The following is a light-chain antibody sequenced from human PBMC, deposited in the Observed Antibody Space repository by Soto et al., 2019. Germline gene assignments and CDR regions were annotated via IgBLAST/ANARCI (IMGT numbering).Light chain of an antibody. CDR3: QQYGSSPRGT. CDR2: GAS. CDR1: QSVSSSY. Sequence: EIVLTQSPGTLSLSPGERATLSCRASQSVSSSYLAWYQQKPGQAPRLVIYGASSRATGIPDRISSSGSGTEFSLTISRLEPEDFAVYYSQQYGSSPRGTFGQGTKVEIK. J-gene: IGKJ1*01. V-gene: IGKV3-20*01.